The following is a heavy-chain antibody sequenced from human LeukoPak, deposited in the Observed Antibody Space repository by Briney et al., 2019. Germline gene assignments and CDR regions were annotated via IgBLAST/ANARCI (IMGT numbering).Heavy chain of an antibody. V-gene: IGHV1-69*05. CDR3: ARDPFPGQWLVLGYFDY. CDR2: IIPIFGTA. CDR1: GGTFSCYA. J-gene: IGHJ4*02. Sequence: GASVKVSCKASGGTFSCYAISWVRQAPGQGLEWMGRIIPIFGTANYAQKFQGRVTITTDESTSTAYMELSSLRSEDTAVYYCARDPFPGQWLVLGYFDYWGQGTLVTVSS. D-gene: IGHD6-19*01.